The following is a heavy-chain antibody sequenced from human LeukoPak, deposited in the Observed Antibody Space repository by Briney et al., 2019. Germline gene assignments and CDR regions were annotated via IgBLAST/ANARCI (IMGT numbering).Heavy chain of an antibody. V-gene: IGHV1-2*02. D-gene: IGHD2-2*01. CDR2: IHPNSGGT. CDR3: GRKSASRKTSEFDY. J-gene: IGHJ4*02. CDR1: GYTFPSYG. Sequence: ASVKVSCKASGYTFPSYGISWVRQAPGQGLEWMGWIHPNSGGTNYAQKFQGRVTMTRDTSISTAYMELSRLTFDDTAVYYCGRKSASRKTSEFDYWGQGTLVTVSS.